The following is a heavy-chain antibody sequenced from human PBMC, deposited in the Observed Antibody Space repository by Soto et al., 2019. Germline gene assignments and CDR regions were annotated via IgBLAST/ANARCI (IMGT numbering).Heavy chain of an antibody. V-gene: IGHV3-7*01. J-gene: IGHJ6*02. CDR2: IKQDGSEK. Sequence: EVQLVESGGGLVQPGGSLRLSCAASGFTFSSYWMSWVRQAPGKGLEWVANIKQDGSEKYYVDSVKGRFTISRDNAKNSLYLQMNSLRAEDTAVYYFARGPAYSSASVWFYYYYGMDVWGQGTTVTVSS. CDR3: ARGPAYSSASVWFYYYYGMDV. D-gene: IGHD6-6*01. CDR1: GFTFSSYW.